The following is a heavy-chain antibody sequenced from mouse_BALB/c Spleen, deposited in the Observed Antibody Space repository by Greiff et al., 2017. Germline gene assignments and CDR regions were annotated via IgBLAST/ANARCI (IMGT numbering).Heavy chain of an antibody. D-gene: IGHD1-1*01. CDR2: ISDGGSYT. CDR1: GFTFSDYY. CDR3: AREGVRSAWFAY. J-gene: IGHJ3*01. Sequence: EVQVVESGGGLVKPGGSLKLSCAASGFTFSDYYMYWVRQTPEKRLEWVATISDGGSYTYYPDSVKGRFTISRDNAKNNLYLQMSSLKSEDTAMYYCAREGVRSAWFAYWGQGTLVTVSA. V-gene: IGHV5-4*02.